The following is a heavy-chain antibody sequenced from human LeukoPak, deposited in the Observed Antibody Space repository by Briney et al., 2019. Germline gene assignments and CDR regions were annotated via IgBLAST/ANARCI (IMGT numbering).Heavy chain of an antibody. Sequence: SETLSLTCTVSGDSVSSSSYYWGWIRQPPGKGLEWIGSRYYSGSTGYNPSLKSRVTISVDTSKNRFSLKLSSVTAADTAVYYCAREEYSSGHTGGCFDPWGQGTLVTVSS. D-gene: IGHD6-19*01. J-gene: IGHJ5*02. V-gene: IGHV4-39*02. CDR3: AREEYSSGHTGGCFDP. CDR1: GDSVSSSSYY. CDR2: RYYSGST.